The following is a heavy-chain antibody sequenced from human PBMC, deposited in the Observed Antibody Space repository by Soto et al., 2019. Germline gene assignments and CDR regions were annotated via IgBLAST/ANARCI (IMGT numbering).Heavy chain of an antibody. Sequence: EVQLLESGGGLVQPGGSLRLSCGASGFIFSDNAMTWVRQAPGKGLEWVSSISDDGDSTYYADSVKGRFTISRDNSKNTLFLQMSSLGAADTAVYYCAKSLSTAVNYGLDVWGQGTSVTVSS. CDR2: ISDDGDST. CDR3: AKSLSTAVNYGLDV. J-gene: IGHJ6*02. CDR1: GFIFSDNA. D-gene: IGHD2-2*01. V-gene: IGHV3-23*01.